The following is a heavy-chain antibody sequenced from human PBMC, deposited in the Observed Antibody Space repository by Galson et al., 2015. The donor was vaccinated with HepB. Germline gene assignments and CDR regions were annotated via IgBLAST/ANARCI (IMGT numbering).Heavy chain of an antibody. CDR2: INVGNSNT. J-gene: IGHJ4*02. CDR3: ARRNYDSSGYSFDY. V-gene: IGHV1-3*01. D-gene: IGHD3-22*01. Sequence: SVKVSCKASGYTFTSYALHWVRQAPGQRLEWMGGINVGNSNTKYSQKFQGRVTITRDTSASTAYMELSSLRSEDTAVYYCARRNYDSSGYSFDYWGQGTLVTVSS. CDR1: GYTFTSYA.